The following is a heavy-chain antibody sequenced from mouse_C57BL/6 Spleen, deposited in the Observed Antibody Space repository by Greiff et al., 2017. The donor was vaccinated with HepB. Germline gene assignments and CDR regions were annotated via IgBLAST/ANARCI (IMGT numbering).Heavy chain of an antibody. V-gene: IGHV1-76*01. CDR2: IYPGSGNT. CDR1: GYTFTDYY. J-gene: IGHJ3*01. CDR3: ARSRVNYSSWFAY. Sequence: QVQLQQSGAELVRPGASVKLSCKASGYTFTDYYINWVKQRPGQGLEWIARIYPGSGNTYYNEKFKGKATLTAEKSSSTAYMQLSSLTSEDSAVYFCARSRVNYSSWFAYWGQGTLVTVSA. D-gene: IGHD1-1*01.